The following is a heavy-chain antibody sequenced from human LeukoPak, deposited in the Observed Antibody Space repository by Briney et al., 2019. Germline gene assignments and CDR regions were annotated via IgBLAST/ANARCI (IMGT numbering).Heavy chain of an antibody. V-gene: IGHV4-39*02. CDR1: GGSISSFY. J-gene: IGHJ4*02. CDR3: ARDIKSGEYYFDY. Sequence: SETLSLTCTVSGGSISSFYWSWIRQPPGKGLEWIASIYYSGNTFYNPSLKSRVTMSVDTSENHFSLKLTSVTAADTAVYYCARDIKSGEYYFDYWGRGSLVTVSS. D-gene: IGHD3-10*01. CDR2: IYYSGNT.